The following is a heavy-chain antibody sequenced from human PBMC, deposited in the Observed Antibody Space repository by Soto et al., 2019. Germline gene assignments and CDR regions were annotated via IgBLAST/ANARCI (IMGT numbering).Heavy chain of an antibody. CDR2: IYYSGST. CDR3: ARVYGSGWYVPDY. J-gene: IGHJ4*02. D-gene: IGHD6-19*01. V-gene: IGHV4-59*01. CDR1: GGSISSYY. Sequence: PSETLSLTCTVSGGSISSYYWSWIRQPPGKGLEWIGYIYYSGSTNYNPSLKSRVTISVDTSKNQFSLKLSSVTAADTAVYYCARVYGSGWYVPDYWGQGTPVTVSS.